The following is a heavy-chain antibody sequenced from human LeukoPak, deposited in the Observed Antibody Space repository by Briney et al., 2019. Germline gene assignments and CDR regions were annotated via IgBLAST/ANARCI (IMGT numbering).Heavy chain of an antibody. Sequence: PSETLSLTCTVSRGSISSSSYHWGWIRQPPGKGLEWIGSIHYSGSSYYNPSLKSRVTISVDTSKNQFSLKLSSVTAADTAVYYCARQSVSSGWLTYWGQGTLDTVSS. J-gene: IGHJ4*02. D-gene: IGHD6-19*01. CDR2: IHYSGSS. CDR3: ARQSVSSGWLTY. V-gene: IGHV4-39*01. CDR1: RGSISSSSYH.